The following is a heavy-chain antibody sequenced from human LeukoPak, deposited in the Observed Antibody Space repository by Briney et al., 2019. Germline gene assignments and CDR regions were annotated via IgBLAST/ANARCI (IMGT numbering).Heavy chain of an antibody. J-gene: IGHJ6*02. CDR3: ARVYSSGEYQTYTRYYYAMDV. CDR2: IYYSGST. D-gene: IGHD6-19*01. Sequence: SSETLSLTCTVSGGSISSGDYYWSWIRQPPGKGLEWIGYIYYSGSTYYNPSLKSRVTISVDTSKNQFSLKLSSVTAADTAVYYCARVYSSGEYQTYTRYYYAMDVWGQGTTVTVSS. CDR1: GGSISSGDYY. V-gene: IGHV4-30-4*08.